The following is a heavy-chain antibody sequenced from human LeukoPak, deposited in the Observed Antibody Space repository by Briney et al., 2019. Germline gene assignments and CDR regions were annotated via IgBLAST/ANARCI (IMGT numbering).Heavy chain of an antibody. V-gene: IGHV1-2*02. D-gene: IGHD5-24*01. CDR1: GYTFTGYY. Sequence: ASVEVSCKASGYTFTGYYIHWVRQAPGQGLEWMGWINPISGGTNYAEKFQGRVTTTRDTSINTAYMEVTRLTSDDTAVYYCAREDGSFDYWGQGTLVIVSS. J-gene: IGHJ4*02. CDR3: AREDGSFDY. CDR2: INPISGGT.